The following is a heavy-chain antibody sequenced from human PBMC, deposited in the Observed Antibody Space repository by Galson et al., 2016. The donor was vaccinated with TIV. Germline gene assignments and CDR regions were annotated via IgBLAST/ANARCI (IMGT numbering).Heavy chain of an antibody. Sequence: SLRLSCAASRFTFSDYYMSWIRQAPGKGLEWVSEISGSGTTLFYADSVKGRFTISRDNARNSLYLQMNSLTAEDTAMYYCTREDGNYVPVYDGFDIWGPGTMVTVSS. V-gene: IGHV3-11*01. CDR2: ISGSGTTL. D-gene: IGHD4-17*01. J-gene: IGHJ3*02. CDR3: TREDGNYVPVYDGFDI. CDR1: RFTFSDYY.